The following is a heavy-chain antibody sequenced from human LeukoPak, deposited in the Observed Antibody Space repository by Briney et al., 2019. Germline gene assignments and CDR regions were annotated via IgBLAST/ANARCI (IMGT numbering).Heavy chain of an antibody. CDR3: ARLQGYSLGYQYFYYMDV. V-gene: IGHV3-53*01. CDR1: GFIVGDTH. J-gene: IGHJ6*03. CDR2: VYSGITT. D-gene: IGHD5-18*01. Sequence: PGGSLRLSCAGSGFIVGDTHMTWVRQAPGKGLEWVSLVYSGITTHYADSVKGRFSISRDHSNNILYLQMNTLRAEDTAVYYCARLQGYSLGYQYFYYMDVWRTGPTVTVSS.